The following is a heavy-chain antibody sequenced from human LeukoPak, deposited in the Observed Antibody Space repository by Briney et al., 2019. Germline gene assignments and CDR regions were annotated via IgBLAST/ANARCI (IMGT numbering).Heavy chain of an antibody. J-gene: IGHJ4*02. D-gene: IGHD1-20*01. CDR1: GFTICYYW. CDR3: ARAIGIAGSY. V-gene: IGHV3-7*01. CDR2: IKQDGSEK. Sequence: GGSLRLSCAASGFTICYYWMTWVRQAPGKGLEWVANIKQDGSEKYYVNSVKGRFTISRDNAKNSVYLQMSSLRAEDTAVYYCARAIGIAGSYWGQGTLVTVSS.